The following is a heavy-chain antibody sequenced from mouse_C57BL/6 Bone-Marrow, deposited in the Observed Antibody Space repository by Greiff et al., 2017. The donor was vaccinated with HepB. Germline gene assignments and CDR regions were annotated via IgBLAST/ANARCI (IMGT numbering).Heavy chain of an antibody. V-gene: IGHV1-5*01. Sequence: EVQLQQSGTVLARPGASVKMSCKTSGYTFTSYWMHWVKQRPGQGLEWIGAIYPGNSDTSYNQKFKGKAKLTAVTSASTAYMELSSLTNEDSAVYYCTRSPNYYGSSHWYFDVWGTGTTVTVSS. CDR1: GYTFTSYW. D-gene: IGHD1-1*01. CDR2: IYPGNSDT. J-gene: IGHJ1*03. CDR3: TRSPNYYGSSHWYFDV.